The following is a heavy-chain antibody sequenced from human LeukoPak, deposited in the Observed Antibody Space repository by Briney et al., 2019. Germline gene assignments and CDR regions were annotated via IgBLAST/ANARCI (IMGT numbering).Heavy chain of an antibody. CDR2: INPNSGGT. Sequence: ASVKVSCKASGYTFTGYYMHWVRQAPGQGLEWMGWINPNSGGTNYAQKFQGWVTMTRDTPISTAYMELSGLRSDDTAVYYCARGLGGGYSGYEDYWGQGTLVTVSS. J-gene: IGHJ4*02. V-gene: IGHV1-2*04. D-gene: IGHD5-12*01. CDR1: GYTFTGYY. CDR3: ARGLGGGYSGYEDY.